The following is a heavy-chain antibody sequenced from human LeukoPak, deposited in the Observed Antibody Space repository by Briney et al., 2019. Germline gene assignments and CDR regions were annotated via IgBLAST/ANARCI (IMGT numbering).Heavy chain of an antibody. CDR1: GYTLTELS. V-gene: IGHV1-24*01. CDR3: ATADGSGSYYEYFDY. D-gene: IGHD3-10*01. Sequence: ASVKVSCKVSGYTLTELSMHWVRQAPGKGLEWMGGFDPEDGETIYAQKFQGRVTMTEDTSTDTAYMELSSLRSEDTAVYYCATADGSGSYYEYFDYCGQGTLVTVSS. CDR2: FDPEDGET. J-gene: IGHJ4*02.